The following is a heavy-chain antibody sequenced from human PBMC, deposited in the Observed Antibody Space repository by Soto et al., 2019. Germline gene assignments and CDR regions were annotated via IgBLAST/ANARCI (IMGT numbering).Heavy chain of an antibody. Sequence: QVQLQESGPGLVKPSETLSLTCTVSGGSISSYYWSWIRQPPGKGLEWIGYIYYSGSTTYNPSLTRRVTRSVDTSKNQFSLKLRSVTAADTAVYYCAGHHGSWSYYKFGWFDPWGQGTLVTVSS. D-gene: IGHD3-10*01. CDR2: IYYSGST. CDR3: AGHHGSWSYYKFGWFDP. CDR1: GGSISSYY. V-gene: IGHV4-59*08. J-gene: IGHJ5*02.